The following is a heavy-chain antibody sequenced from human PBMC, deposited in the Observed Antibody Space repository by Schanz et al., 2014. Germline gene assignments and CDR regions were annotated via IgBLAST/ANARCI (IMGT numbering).Heavy chain of an antibody. D-gene: IGHD3-3*01. CDR1: GGSISSYY. J-gene: IGHJ4*02. V-gene: IGHV4-59*12. CDR2: MYYSGST. Sequence: QLQLQESGPGLVKPSETLSLICSVSGGSISSYYWSWIRQPPGKGLEWIGYMYYSGSTNYNPSLNSRVTISVDTSKNQFSLKVTSVTPADTAVYYCARGVLGSGYRQQYYFDHWGQGTLVTVSS. CDR3: ARGVLGSGYRQQYYFDH.